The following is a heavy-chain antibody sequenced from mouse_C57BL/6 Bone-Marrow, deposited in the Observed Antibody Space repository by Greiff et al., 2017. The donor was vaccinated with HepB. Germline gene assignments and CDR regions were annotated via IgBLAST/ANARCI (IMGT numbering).Heavy chain of an antibody. Sequence: EVKLMESGAELVRPGSSVKMSCKTSGYTFTSYGINWVKQRPGQGLEWIGYIYIGNGYTEYNEKFKGKATLTSDTSSSTAYMQLSSLTSEDSAIYFCARTNYGSSYDWYFDVWGTGTTVTVSS. D-gene: IGHD1-1*01. J-gene: IGHJ1*03. CDR3: ARTNYGSSYDWYFDV. CDR1: GYTFTSYG. V-gene: IGHV1-58*01. CDR2: IYIGNGYT.